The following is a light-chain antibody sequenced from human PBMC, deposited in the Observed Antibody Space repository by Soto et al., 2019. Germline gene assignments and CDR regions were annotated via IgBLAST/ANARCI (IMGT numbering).Light chain of an antibody. J-gene: IGKJ2*01. V-gene: IGKV3-20*01. CDR3: QQYGSSSYT. Sequence: EIVLTQSPGTLSLSPGKRATLSCRASQSVSSSYLAWYQQKPGQAPRLLIYDASSRATGIPDRFSGSGSGTDFTLTIRRLEPEDFAVYYCQQYGSSSYTFGQGTTLEIK. CDR1: QSVSSSY. CDR2: DAS.